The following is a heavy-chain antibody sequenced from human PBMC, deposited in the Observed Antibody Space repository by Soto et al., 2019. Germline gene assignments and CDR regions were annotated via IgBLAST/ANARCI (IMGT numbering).Heavy chain of an antibody. CDR2: INHSGNT. CDR3: VRGQRDWRYFDL. V-gene: IGHV4-34*01. D-gene: IGHD2-21*02. CDR1: GGSFSAYD. Sequence: QVQLQQWGAGLSKPSETLSLNCAVYGGSFSAYDWSWIRQPPGKGLEWMGEINHSGNTNYNPSLKSRVTMSVDTSKKQFSLKLSSVTAADTAVYYCVRGQRDWRYFDLWGRGTLVTVSS. J-gene: IGHJ2*01.